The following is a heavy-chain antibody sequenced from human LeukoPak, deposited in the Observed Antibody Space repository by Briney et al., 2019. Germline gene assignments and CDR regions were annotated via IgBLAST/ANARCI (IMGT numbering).Heavy chain of an antibody. D-gene: IGHD1-20*01. CDR2: ISSSGGST. CDR1: GFTFSSYA. V-gene: IGHV3-23*01. Sequence: GGSLRLSCAASGFTFSSYAMNWVRQAPGKGLEWVSHISSSGGSTYYAGSVRGRFTISRDNSKNTLYLQMNSLRAEDTAVYYCAKALTGTKAFDIWGQGTMVTVSS. J-gene: IGHJ3*02. CDR3: AKALTGTKAFDI.